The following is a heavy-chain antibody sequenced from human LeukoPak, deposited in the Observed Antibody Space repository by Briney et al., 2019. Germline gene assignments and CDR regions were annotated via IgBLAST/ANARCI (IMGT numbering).Heavy chain of an antibody. CDR1: GGTFSSYA. CDR3: AYSSSSWINY. Sequence: GASVKVSCKASGGTFSSYAISWVRQAPGQGLEWMGRIIPILGIANYAQKFQGRVTITADNSTSTAYMELSSLRSEDTAVYYCAYSSSSWINYWGQGTLVTVSS. V-gene: IGHV1-69*04. J-gene: IGHJ4*02. CDR2: IIPILGIA. D-gene: IGHD6-13*01.